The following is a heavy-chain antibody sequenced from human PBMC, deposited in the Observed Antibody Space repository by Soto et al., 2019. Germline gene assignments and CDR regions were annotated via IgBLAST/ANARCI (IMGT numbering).Heavy chain of an antibody. J-gene: IGHJ6*02. CDR1: GGSISSYY. CDR3: ARGPRGYVYYHGMDV. V-gene: IGHV4-4*07. Sequence: PSETLSLTCTVSGGSISSYYCSWIRQAAGKGLEWIGRIETSGTTNYNPSLRSRVTMSVDASKNQFSLNLSSVTAADTAVYFCARGPRGYVYYHGMDVWGQGTTVTVSS. CDR2: IETSGTT. D-gene: IGHD3-16*01.